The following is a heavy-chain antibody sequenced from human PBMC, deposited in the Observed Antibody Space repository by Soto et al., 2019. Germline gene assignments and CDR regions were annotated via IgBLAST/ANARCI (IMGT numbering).Heavy chain of an antibody. J-gene: IGHJ4*02. CDR3: ARTSSVYSSGCADY. CDR1: GYTFTRYF. D-gene: IGHD5-18*01. Sequence: GPSVKVSCKASGYTFTRYFMHWVRLAPGQGLEWMGIINPSSGTANYAQKFQGRVTMTRDTSTSTVYMEVSSLRSEDTAVYYCARTSSVYSSGCADYWGQGTLVTVSS. V-gene: IGHV1-46*01. CDR2: INPSSGTA.